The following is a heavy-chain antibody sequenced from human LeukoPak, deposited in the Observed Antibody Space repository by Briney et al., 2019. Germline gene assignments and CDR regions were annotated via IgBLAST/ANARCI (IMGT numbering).Heavy chain of an antibody. CDR1: GFTVSSNY. V-gene: IGHV3-33*08. CDR2: IWYDGNNE. D-gene: IGHD3-10*01. CDR3: ARGPYYYGSGNYYFFDY. Sequence: PGGSLRLSCAASGFTVSSNYMSWVRQAPGKGLEWVAVIWYDGNNEYYADSVKGRFTVSRDNSKNTLYLQMNSLRAEDTAVYYCARGPYYYGSGNYYFFDYWGQGTPVTVSS. J-gene: IGHJ4*02.